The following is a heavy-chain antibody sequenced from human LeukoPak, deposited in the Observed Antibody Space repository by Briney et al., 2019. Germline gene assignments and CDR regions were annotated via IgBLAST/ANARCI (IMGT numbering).Heavy chain of an antibody. CDR2: IYYSGST. V-gene: IGHV4-31*03. Sequence: SETLSLTCTVSGGSLSSGGYYWGWIRQHPGKGLEWIGYIYYSGSTYYNPSLKSRVTISVDTSKNQFSLKLSSVTAADTAVYYCARETAMVLRYFDYWGQGTLVTVSS. D-gene: IGHD5-18*01. CDR1: GGSLSSGGYY. J-gene: IGHJ4*02. CDR3: ARETAMVLRYFDY.